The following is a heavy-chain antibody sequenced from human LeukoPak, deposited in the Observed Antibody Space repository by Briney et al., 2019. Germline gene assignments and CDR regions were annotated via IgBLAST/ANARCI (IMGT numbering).Heavy chain of an antibody. CDR2: INHSGST. J-gene: IGHJ3*02. CDR3: ARSNYVWGSYRPRQSDAFDI. V-gene: IGHV4-34*01. CDR1: GGSYSGYY. Sequence: PSETLSLTCAVYGGSYSGYYWSWIRQPPGKGLEWIGEINHSGSTNYNPSLKSRVTMSVDTSKNQFSLKLSSVTAADTAVYYCARSNYVWGSYRPRQSDAFDIWGQGTMVTVSS. D-gene: IGHD3-16*02.